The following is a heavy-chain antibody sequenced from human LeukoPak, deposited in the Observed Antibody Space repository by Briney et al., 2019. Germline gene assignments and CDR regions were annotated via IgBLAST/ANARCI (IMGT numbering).Heavy chain of an antibody. J-gene: IGHJ4*02. CDR2: ISSPGGNT. V-gene: IGHV3-23*01. D-gene: IGHD6-19*01. CDR3: AKIYQQWLAKGVYFDY. Sequence: GGSLRLSCTSSGFILSSFAMSWVRQAPGKGLEWVSSISSPGGNTYYADSVKGRFTISRDNSKNTLYLQMNSLRAEDTAVYYCAKIYQQWLAKGVYFDYWGQGTLVTVSS. CDR1: GFILSSFA.